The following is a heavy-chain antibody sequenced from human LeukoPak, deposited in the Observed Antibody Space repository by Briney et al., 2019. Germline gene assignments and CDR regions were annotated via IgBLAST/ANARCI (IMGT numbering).Heavy chain of an antibody. Sequence: GGSLRLSCVSSGFIFRSYAVTWVRQAPGKGLDWVSSITANGDSTYYADSVKGRFTISRDNSKNTLYLQMSSLRAEDTAVYYCATFGVIVRNNYLDYWGQGALVAVSS. CDR2: ITANGDST. CDR3: ATFGVIVRNNYLDY. D-gene: IGHD3-3*01. J-gene: IGHJ4*02. V-gene: IGHV3-23*01. CDR1: GFIFRSYA.